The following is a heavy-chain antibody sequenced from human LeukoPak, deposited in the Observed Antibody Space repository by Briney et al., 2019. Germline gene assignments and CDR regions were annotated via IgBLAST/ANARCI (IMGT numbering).Heavy chain of an antibody. V-gene: IGHV4-59*01. D-gene: IGHD2-21*02. CDR1: GGSISSYY. CDR2: IYYSGST. CDR3: ARLNCGGDCYSDY. J-gene: IGHJ4*02. Sequence: SETLSLTCTVSGGSISSYYWSWLRQPPGKGLEWIGYIYYSGSTNYNPSLKSRVTVSVDTSKNQFSLKLSSVTAADTAVYYCARLNCGGDCYSDYWGQGTLVTVSS.